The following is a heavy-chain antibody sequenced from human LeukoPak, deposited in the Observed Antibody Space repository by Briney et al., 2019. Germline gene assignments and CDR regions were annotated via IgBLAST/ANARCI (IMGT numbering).Heavy chain of an antibody. CDR1: GFTFSNYA. CDR3: ATYPAVRPHRPLDY. Sequence: GGSLRLSCAASGFTFSNYAMSWVRQAPGKGLEWVSSISGSGGSTYYADSVKGRFTISRDNSKNTLYLQMNSLRAEDTAVYYCATYPAVRPHRPLDYWGQGTLVTVSS. V-gene: IGHV3-23*01. J-gene: IGHJ4*02. D-gene: IGHD2-2*01. CDR2: ISGSGGST.